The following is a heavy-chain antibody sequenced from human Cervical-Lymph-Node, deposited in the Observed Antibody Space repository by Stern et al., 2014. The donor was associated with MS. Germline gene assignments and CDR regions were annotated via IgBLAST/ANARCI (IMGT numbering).Heavy chain of an antibody. D-gene: IGHD4-17*01. J-gene: IGHJ4*02. CDR3: ARRWTTVTPFDY. CDR2: INAGNGNT. Sequence: VQLVQSGAEVKKPGASVKVSCKASGYTFTSYAMHWVRQAPGQRLEWMGWINAGNGNTKYSQKFQGRVTITRDTSASTAYMELSSLRSEDTAVYYCARRWTTVTPFDYWGQGTLVTVSS. V-gene: IGHV1-3*01. CDR1: GYTFTSYA.